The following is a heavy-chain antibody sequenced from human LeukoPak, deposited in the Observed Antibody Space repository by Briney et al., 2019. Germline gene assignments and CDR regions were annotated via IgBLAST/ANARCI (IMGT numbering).Heavy chain of an antibody. J-gene: IGHJ3*02. CDR2: IKSKTDGGTT. CDR3: TTLDIVVVPAAKGYAFDI. Sequence: GGSLRLSCAASGFTFSNAWMSWVRQAPGKGLEWVGRIKSKTDGGTTDYAAPVKGRFTISRDDSKNTLYLQMNSLKTEDTAVYYCTTLDIVVVPAAKGYAFDIWGQGTMVTVSS. CDR1: GFTFSNAW. V-gene: IGHV3-15*01. D-gene: IGHD2-2*01.